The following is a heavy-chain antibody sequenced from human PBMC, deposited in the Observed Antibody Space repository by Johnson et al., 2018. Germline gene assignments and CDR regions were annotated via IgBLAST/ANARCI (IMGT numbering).Heavy chain of an antibody. CDR3: AIGTSGYNYEYFQH. D-gene: IGHD3-22*01. CDR2: ISRNGDRT. J-gene: IGHJ1*01. Sequence: VQLVESVGGLVQPGGSLRLSCAASGFTFSTYAMHWVRQAPGKGLDYVSTISRNGDRTYYGNAGKCKCTISRDNSKNTLYLQMGGLRAEDMAVYYCAIGTSGYNYEYFQHWGHGTLVTVSS. V-gene: IGHV3-64*01. CDR1: GFTFSTYA.